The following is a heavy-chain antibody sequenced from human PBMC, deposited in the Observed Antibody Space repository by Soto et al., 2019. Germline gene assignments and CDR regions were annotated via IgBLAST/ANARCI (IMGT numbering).Heavy chain of an antibody. CDR1: GYSFTSYW. V-gene: IGHV5-10-1*01. CDR3: ASTAQSYYYGMDV. Sequence: GESLKICCKVSGYSFTSYWISGVRQMPGKGLEWMGRIDPSDSYTNYSPSFQGHVTISADKSISTAYLQWSSLKASDTAMYYCASTAQSYYYGMDVWGQGTTVTVSS. CDR2: IDPSDSYT. J-gene: IGHJ6*02.